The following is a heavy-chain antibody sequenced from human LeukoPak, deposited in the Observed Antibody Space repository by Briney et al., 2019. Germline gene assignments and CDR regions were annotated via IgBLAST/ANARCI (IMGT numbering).Heavy chain of an antibody. CDR2: INTNTGNP. Sequence: ASVKVSCKASGGTFSSYAISWVRQAPGQGLEWMGWINTNTGNPTYAQGFTGRFVFSLDTSVSTAYLQISSLKVEDTAVYYCARAGYDYVWGSYRPESFDYWGQGTLVTVSS. CDR3: ARAGYDYVWGSYRPESFDY. J-gene: IGHJ4*02. V-gene: IGHV7-4-1*02. CDR1: GGTFSSYA. D-gene: IGHD3-16*02.